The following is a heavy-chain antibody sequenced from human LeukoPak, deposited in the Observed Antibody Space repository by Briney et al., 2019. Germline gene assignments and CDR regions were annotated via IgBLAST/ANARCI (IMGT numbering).Heavy chain of an antibody. CDR1: GFTFSSYA. V-gene: IGHV4-34*01. CDR2: INHSGST. CDR3: ARRGYSYRY. J-gene: IGHJ4*02. Sequence: AGGSLRLSCAASGFTFSSYAMSWVRQAPGKGLEWIGEINHSGSTNYNPSLKSRVTISVDTSKNQFSLKVNSVTAADTAVYYCARRGYSYRYWGQGTLVTVSS. D-gene: IGHD5-18*01.